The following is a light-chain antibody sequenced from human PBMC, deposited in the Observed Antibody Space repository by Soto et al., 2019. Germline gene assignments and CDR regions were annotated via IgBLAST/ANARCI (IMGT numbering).Light chain of an antibody. CDR3: QQYSNWLT. J-gene: IGKJ4*01. V-gene: IGKV3D-15*01. CDR2: DAS. CDR1: HSVNIN. Sequence: EVVMTQSPATVSVSPGERATLSCRASHSVNINLAWYQQKPGQAPRLLIYDASTRATGIPARFSGSGSGTEFTLTISSLQSEDSAVYYCQQYSNWLTFGGGTKVEIK.